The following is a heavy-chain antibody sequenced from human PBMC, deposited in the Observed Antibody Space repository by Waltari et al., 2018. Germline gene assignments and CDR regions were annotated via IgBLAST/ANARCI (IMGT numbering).Heavy chain of an antibody. D-gene: IGHD3-3*01. CDR2: ISGDGGAA. V-gene: IGHV3-74*03. Sequence: EVQLVQSGGGLVQPGGSLRLSCVASGFKFSAYWMHWVGQVPGKGLEWFARISGDGGAAKYVDSVKGRFTISRDNAKSTLYLQMNNLRGEDTGLYSCARSVSPTHGGGYYGGWFDPWGQGSLVTVSS. J-gene: IGHJ5*02. CDR1: GFKFSAYW. CDR3: ARSVSPTHGGGYYGGWFDP.